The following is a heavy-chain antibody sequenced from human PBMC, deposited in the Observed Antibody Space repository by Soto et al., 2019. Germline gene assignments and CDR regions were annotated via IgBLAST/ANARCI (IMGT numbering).Heavy chain of an antibody. V-gene: IGHV3-23*01. D-gene: IGHD2-15*01. CDR2: IRGGGDGT. Sequence: EVQLLESGGGLVQPGGSLRLSCAACGFTFGNYAMIWVRQAPGKGLEWVSTIRGGGDGTYYADSVRGRFTISRENSRNTVYLQMNSLRAEDTAVYYCAKKGLGSLATYCSTGDCHYAFDIWGQGTMVTVSS. J-gene: IGHJ3*02. CDR1: GFTFGNYA. CDR3: AKKGLGSLATYCSTGDCHYAFDI.